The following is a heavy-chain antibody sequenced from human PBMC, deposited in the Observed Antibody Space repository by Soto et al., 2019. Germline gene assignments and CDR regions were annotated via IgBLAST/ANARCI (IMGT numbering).Heavy chain of an antibody. V-gene: IGHV1-2*04. D-gene: IGHD4-17*01. CDR2: INPNSGGT. CDR3: ARRGGNYDDYKVNYFDS. J-gene: IGHJ4*02. CDR1: GYTFTGYY. Sequence: GASVKVSCKASGYTFTGYYMHWVRQAPGQGLEWMGWINPNSGGTNYAQKFQGWVTMTRDTSISTAYMELSRLRSDDTAVYYCARRGGNYDDYKVNYFDSWGQGALVTVSS.